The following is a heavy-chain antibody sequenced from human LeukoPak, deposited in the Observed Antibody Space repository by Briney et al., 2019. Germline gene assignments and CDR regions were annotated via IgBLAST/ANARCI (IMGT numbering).Heavy chain of an antibody. J-gene: IGHJ3*02. Sequence: PSETLSLTCIDAGGSISSYYWSWIRQPPGKGLEWIGYIYYRGSTNYNPSLKSRVTISVDTSKNQFSLKLSSVTAADTAVYYCASPRGGYAFDIWGQGTMVTVSS. D-gene: IGHD3-10*01. CDR1: GGSISSYY. CDR2: IYYRGST. CDR3: ASPRGGYAFDI. V-gene: IGHV4-59*01.